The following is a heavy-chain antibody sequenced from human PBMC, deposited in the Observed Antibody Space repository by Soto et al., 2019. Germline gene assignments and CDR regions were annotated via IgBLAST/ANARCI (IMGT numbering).Heavy chain of an antibody. V-gene: IGHV3-48*02. CDR2: ISGNGKTD. CDR1: GFTFSSYT. J-gene: IGHJ3*02. D-gene: IGHD2-2*01. CDR3: VRDYHYAFDI. Sequence: EVQLVESGGGLVQPGGSLRLSCVASGFTFSSYTMNWVRQAPGKGPEWVSYISGNGKTDYYADSVRGRFTISRDNARDSVHLQMNSLRDEDTAVYYCVRDYHYAFDIWGQGTMVTVSS.